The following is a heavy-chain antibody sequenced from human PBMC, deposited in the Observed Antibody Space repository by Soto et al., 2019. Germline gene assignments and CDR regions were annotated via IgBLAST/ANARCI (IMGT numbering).Heavy chain of an antibody. CDR3: ARGLQLLWFGELFAYFDY. D-gene: IGHD3-10*01. CDR2: INHSGST. V-gene: IGHV4-34*01. CDR1: GGSFSGYY. Sequence: SSETLSLTCAVYGGSFSGYYWSWIRQPPGKGLEWIGEINHSGSTNYNPSLKSRVTISVDTSKNQFSLKLSSVTAADTAVYYCARGLQLLWFGELFAYFDYWGQGTLVTVSS. J-gene: IGHJ4*02.